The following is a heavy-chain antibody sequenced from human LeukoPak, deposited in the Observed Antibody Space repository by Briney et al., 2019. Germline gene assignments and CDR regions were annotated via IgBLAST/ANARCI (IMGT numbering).Heavy chain of an antibody. Sequence: PSETLSLTCAVYGGSFSDNYWSWIRQPPGKGLEWIGEINHSGRTNYNPSLKSRVAILVDTSKNQFSLKLSSVTAADTAVYYCARYFPPRRWQQLPRGNWFDPWGQGTLVTVSS. D-gene: IGHD6-13*01. CDR2: INHSGRT. V-gene: IGHV4-34*01. CDR3: ARYFPPRRWQQLPRGNWFDP. CDR1: GGSFSDNY. J-gene: IGHJ5*02.